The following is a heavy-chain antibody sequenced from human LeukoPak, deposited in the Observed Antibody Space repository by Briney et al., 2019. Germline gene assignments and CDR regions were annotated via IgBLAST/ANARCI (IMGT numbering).Heavy chain of an antibody. CDR2: ISTSSSYI. D-gene: IGHD1-26*01. J-gene: IGHJ3*02. CDR1: GCTFSNYN. V-gene: IGHV3-21*01. Sequence: GGSLRLSCAASGCTFSNYNMNWVRQAPGKGLEWVSSISTSSSYIYYADSLKGRFTISRDNARNSLYLQMNSLRAEDTAVYYCARCWGSGNYLFDAFDIWGQGTVVTVSS. CDR3: ARCWGSGNYLFDAFDI.